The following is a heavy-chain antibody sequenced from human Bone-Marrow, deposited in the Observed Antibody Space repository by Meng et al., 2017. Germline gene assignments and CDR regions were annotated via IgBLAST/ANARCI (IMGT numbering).Heavy chain of an antibody. D-gene: IGHD1-26*01. CDR2: INHSGST. Sequence: QVQLQQWGAGQFKPSETLSLTCAVYGGSFSGYYWSWIRQPPGKGLEWIGEINHSGSTNYNPSLKSRVTISVDTSKNQFSLKLSSVTAADTAVYYCARGYGIVGANLGLYYFDYWGQGTLVTVSS. CDR3: ARGYGIVGANLGLYYFDY. CDR1: GGSFSGYY. V-gene: IGHV4-34*01. J-gene: IGHJ4*02.